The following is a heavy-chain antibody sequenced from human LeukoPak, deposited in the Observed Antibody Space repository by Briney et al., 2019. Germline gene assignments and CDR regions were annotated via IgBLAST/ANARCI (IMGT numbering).Heavy chain of an antibody. D-gene: IGHD2-21*02. J-gene: IGHJ4*02. CDR2: ISWDGGST. CDR1: GFTFDDYA. CDR3: AKSKVVTTIPYYFDY. V-gene: IGHV3-43D*03. Sequence: GGSLRLSCAASGFTFDDYAMHWVRQAPGKGLEWVSLISWDGGSTYYADSVKGRFTISRDNSKNSLYLQMNSLRAEDTALYYCAKSKVVTTIPYYFDYWGQGTLVTVSS.